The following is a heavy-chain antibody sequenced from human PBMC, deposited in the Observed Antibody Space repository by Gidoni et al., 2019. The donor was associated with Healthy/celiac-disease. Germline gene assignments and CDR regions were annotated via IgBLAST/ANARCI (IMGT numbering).Heavy chain of an antibody. CDR3: ARDGHITIVGVVTRTGFDY. V-gene: IGHV3-30-3*01. Sequence: QVQLVESGGGVVQPGRSLSLSCAASGFTFSIYAMHWVRQAPGKGLEWVAVISYDGSNKYYADSVKGRFTISRDNSKNTLYLQMNSLRAEDTAVYYCARDGHITIVGVVTRTGFDYWGQGTLVTVSS. CDR2: ISYDGSNK. CDR1: GFTFSIYA. J-gene: IGHJ4*02. D-gene: IGHD3-3*01.